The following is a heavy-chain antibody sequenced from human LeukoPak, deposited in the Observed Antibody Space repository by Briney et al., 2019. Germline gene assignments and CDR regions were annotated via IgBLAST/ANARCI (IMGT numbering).Heavy chain of an antibody. CDR3: ARLGVLWFGELFDY. J-gene: IGHJ4*02. D-gene: IGHD3-10*01. CDR2: IFYSGST. CDR1: GGSISSTTHY. V-gene: IGHV4-39*02. Sequence: AETLSLTCTVSGGSISSTTHYWGWIRQPPGTGLEWIGSIFYSGSTYYNSSLKSRVTIPVDTSKNHFSLSLSSEPAADTAVYYCARLGVLWFGELFDYLGQGTLVTVST.